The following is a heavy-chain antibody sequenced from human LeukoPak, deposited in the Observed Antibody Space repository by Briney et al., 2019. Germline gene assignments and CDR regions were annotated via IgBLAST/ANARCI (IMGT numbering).Heavy chain of an antibody. CDR3: ARGGRYCSGGSCYSLRAWFDP. V-gene: IGHV4-59*01. CDR2: IYYGGST. D-gene: IGHD2-15*01. J-gene: IGHJ5*02. Sequence: SETLSLTCTVSGGSISSYYWSWIRQPPGKGLEWIGYIYYGGSTNYNPSLKSRVTISVDTSKNQFSLKLSSVTAADTAVYYCARGGRYCSGGSCYSLRAWFDPWGQGTLVTVSS. CDR1: GGSISSYY.